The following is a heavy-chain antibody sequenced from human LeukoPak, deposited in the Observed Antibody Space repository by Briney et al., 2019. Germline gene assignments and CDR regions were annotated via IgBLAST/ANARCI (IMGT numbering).Heavy chain of an antibody. V-gene: IGHV3-30*02. CDR2: IRYDGSNK. CDR3: ARTTAAARDY. D-gene: IGHD6-13*01. Sequence: GGSLRLSCAASGFTFSSYGMHWVRQAPGKGLEWVAFIRYDGSNKYYADSVKGRFTISRDNSKNTLYLQMNSLRAEDTAVYYCARTTAAARDYWGQGTLVTVSS. CDR1: GFTFSSYG. J-gene: IGHJ4*02.